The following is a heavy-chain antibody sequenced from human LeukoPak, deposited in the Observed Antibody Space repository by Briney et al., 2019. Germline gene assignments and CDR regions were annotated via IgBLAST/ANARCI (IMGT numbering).Heavy chain of an antibody. CDR3: ARDAPVLGYCSGGSCYDFYGMDV. Sequence: GASVKVSCKASGYTFTSYGISWVRQAPGQGLEWMGWISAYNGNTNYAQKLQGRVTMTTDTSTSTAYMELRSPRSDDTAVYYCARDAPVLGYCSGGSCYDFYGMDVWGQGTTVTVSS. CDR2: ISAYNGNT. J-gene: IGHJ6*02. D-gene: IGHD2-15*01. CDR1: GYTFTSYG. V-gene: IGHV1-18*01.